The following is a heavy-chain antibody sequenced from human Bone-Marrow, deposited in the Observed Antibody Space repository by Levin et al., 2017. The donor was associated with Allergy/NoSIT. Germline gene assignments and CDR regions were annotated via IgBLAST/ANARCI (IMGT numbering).Heavy chain of an antibody. V-gene: IGHV1-69*04. CDR3: AGDYHNSGNYNY. D-gene: IGHD3-10*01. CDR1: GDTFSSYT. J-gene: IGHJ4*02. Sequence: GASVKVSCKASGDTFSSYTFSWVRQAPGQGLEWMGRIIPDLGIANYAQKFQGRVAIAADKSTSTAYMELSSLRSEDTAVYYCAGDYHNSGNYNYWGQGTLVTVSS. CDR2: IIPDLGIA.